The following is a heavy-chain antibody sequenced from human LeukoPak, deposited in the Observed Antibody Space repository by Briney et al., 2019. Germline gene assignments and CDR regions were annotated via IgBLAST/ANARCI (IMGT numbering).Heavy chain of an antibody. CDR1: GGSISSYY. V-gene: IGHV4-59*01. D-gene: IGHD3-3*01. Sequence: SETLSLTCTASGGSISSYYWSWIRQPPGKGLEWIGYIYYSGSTNYNPSLKSRVTISVDTSKNQFSLKLSSVTAADTAVYYCARGGNDFWSGSPDAFDIWGQGTMVTVSS. J-gene: IGHJ3*02. CDR2: IYYSGST. CDR3: ARGGNDFWSGSPDAFDI.